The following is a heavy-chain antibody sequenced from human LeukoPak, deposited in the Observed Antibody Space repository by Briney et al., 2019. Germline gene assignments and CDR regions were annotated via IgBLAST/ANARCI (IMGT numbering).Heavy chain of an antibody. J-gene: IGHJ4*02. CDR1: GFTFSSYW. CDR2: IKQDGSEK. D-gene: IGHD4-11*01. V-gene: IGHV3-7*01. Sequence: GGSLRLSCAASGFTFSSYWMSWARQAPGKGREWVANIKQDGSEKYYVDSVKGRFTISRDNAKNSLYLQMNSLRAEDTAVYYCARDSGNYGLDYWGQGTLVTVSS. CDR3: ARDSGNYGLDY.